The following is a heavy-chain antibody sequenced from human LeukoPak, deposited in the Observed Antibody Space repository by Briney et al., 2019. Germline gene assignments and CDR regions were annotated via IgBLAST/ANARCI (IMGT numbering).Heavy chain of an antibody. CDR1: GGSVDSRSYY. V-gene: IGHV4-39*01. Sequence: ADTLSLTCTVSGGSVDSRSYYWDWIRQAPGKGLEWIGTIYHSGSTEYNASLKSRVAIFVDTSKNQFSLILHSVAAAETAVYYCARRSEFDNTHYHYFDYWGQGALVTVSS. J-gene: IGHJ4*02. CDR2: IYHSGST. D-gene: IGHD2-15*01. CDR3: ARRSEFDNTHYHYFDY.